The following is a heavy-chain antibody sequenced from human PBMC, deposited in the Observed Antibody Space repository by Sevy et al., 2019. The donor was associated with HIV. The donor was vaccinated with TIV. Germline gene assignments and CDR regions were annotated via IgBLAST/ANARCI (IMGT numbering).Heavy chain of an antibody. CDR1: GYTFTSYG. CDR3: ARVTEYGDRLLYYYYYMDV. V-gene: IGHV1-18*01. CDR2: ISAYNGNT. J-gene: IGHJ6*03. Sequence: ASVNVSCKASGYTFTSYGISWVRQAPGQGLEWMGWISAYNGNTNYAQKLQGRVTMTTDTSTSTAYMELRSLRSDDTAVYYCARVTEYGDRLLYYYYYMDVWGKGTTVTVSS. D-gene: IGHD4-17*01.